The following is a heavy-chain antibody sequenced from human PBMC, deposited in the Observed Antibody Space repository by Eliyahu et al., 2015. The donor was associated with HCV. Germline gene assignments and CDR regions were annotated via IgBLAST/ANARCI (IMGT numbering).Heavy chain of an antibody. CDR2: ISGSGAST. Sequence: EVQLLXSGGGLVQPGGSLXLSXAASGXXFSSYAXXWVRQAXGKGLEWVSGISGSGASTYYADSVKGRFTXSRDNSKTTLYLQMNSLTADDTAAYYCAKGRSEYDYWGQGTLVTVSS. CDR1: GXXFSSYA. D-gene: IGHD2/OR15-2a*01. CDR3: AKGRSEYDY. V-gene: IGHV3-23*01. J-gene: IGHJ4*02.